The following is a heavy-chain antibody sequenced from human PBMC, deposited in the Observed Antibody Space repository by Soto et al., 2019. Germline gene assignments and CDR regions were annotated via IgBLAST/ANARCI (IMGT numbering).Heavy chain of an antibody. CDR3: ARAAGVEQQLVGAFDY. CDR1: GGSISSYY. V-gene: IGHV4-4*07. CDR2: IYTSGST. J-gene: IGHJ4*02. Sequence: SETLSLTCTVSGGSISSYYWSWIRQPAGKGLEWIGRIYTSGSTNYNPSLKSRATMSVDTSKNQFSLKLSSVTAADTAVYYCARAAGVEQQLVGAFDYWGQGTLVTVSS. D-gene: IGHD6-13*01.